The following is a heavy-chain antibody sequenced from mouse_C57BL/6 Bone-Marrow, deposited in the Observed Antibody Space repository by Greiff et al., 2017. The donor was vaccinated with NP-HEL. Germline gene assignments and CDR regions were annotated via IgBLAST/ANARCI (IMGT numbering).Heavy chain of an antibody. D-gene: IGHD1-1*01. Sequence: DVKLVESGGGLVKPGGSLKLSCAASGFTFSSYAMSWVRQTPEKRLEWVATISDGGSYTYYPDNVKGRFTISRDNAKNNLYLQMSHLKSEDTAMYYCARGDGSSYAMDYWGQGTSVTVSS. J-gene: IGHJ4*01. V-gene: IGHV5-4*03. CDR1: GFTFSSYA. CDR2: ISDGGSYT. CDR3: ARGDGSSYAMDY.